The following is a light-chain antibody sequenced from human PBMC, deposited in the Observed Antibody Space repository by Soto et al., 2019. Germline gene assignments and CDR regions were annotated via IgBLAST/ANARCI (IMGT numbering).Light chain of an antibody. Sequence: QSALTQPASVSGSPGQSITISCTGSSSDVGGYDYVSWYQHQPGKAPKLMIYEVASRPSGVSNRFSGSKSGNTASLTIAGLRAEDEGDYYCAAWDDSLSAYVFGTGTKLTVL. J-gene: IGLJ1*01. V-gene: IGLV2-14*01. CDR1: SSDVGGYDY. CDR3: AAWDDSLSAYV. CDR2: EVA.